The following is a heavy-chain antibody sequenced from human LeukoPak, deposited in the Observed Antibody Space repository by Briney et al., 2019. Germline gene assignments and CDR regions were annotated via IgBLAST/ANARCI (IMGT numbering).Heavy chain of an antibody. CDR1: GFTFSNYG. V-gene: IGHV3-30*03. D-gene: IGHD5-12*01. Sequence: PGGSLRLSCAASGFTFSNYGIHWVRQAPGKGLEWVAVISYDGIHKFYTESVKGRFTISRDNSKNTLYLQMNSLRAEGTAVYYCARGPSGYHNTGGQGTLVTVSS. CDR2: ISYDGIHK. CDR3: ARGPSGYHNT. J-gene: IGHJ4*02.